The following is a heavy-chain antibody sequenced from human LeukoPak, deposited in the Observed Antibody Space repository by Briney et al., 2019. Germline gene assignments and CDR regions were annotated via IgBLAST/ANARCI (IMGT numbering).Heavy chain of an antibody. J-gene: IGHJ4*02. D-gene: IGHD3-22*01. Sequence: SETLSLTCAVSGYSISSVYFWGWIRQSPGKGLEWIGSIYHSGSTYYNPSLKSRVTISVDTSKNQFSLKLSSVTAADTAVYYCTGKYYYDSSGYYYVDYWGQGTLVTISS. V-gene: IGHV4-38-2*01. CDR2: IYHSGST. CDR1: GYSISSVYF. CDR3: TGKYYYDSSGYYYVDY.